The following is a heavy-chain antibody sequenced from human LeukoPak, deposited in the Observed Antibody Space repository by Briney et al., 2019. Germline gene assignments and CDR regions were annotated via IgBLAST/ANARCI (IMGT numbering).Heavy chain of an antibody. CDR2: INPNSGGT. V-gene: IGHV1-2*02. D-gene: IGHD2-2*01. CDR1: GCTFTGYY. J-gene: IGHJ4*02. CDR3: ARDLGSTSSFDY. Sequence: ASVKVSCKASGCTFTGYYMHWVRQAPGQGLEWMGWINPNSGGTNYAQKFQGRVTMTRDTSISTAYMELSRLRSDDTAVYYCARDLGSTSSFDYWGQGTLVTVSS.